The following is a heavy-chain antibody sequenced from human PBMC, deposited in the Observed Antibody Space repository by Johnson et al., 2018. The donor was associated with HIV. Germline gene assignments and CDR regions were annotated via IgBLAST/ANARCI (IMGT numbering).Heavy chain of an antibody. V-gene: IGHV3-53*01. CDR2: IYSDDST. CDR1: GFTVSSNC. J-gene: IGHJ3*02. Sequence: VQLVESGGGLIQPGGSLRLSCAASGFTVSSNCMTWVRQAPGKGLEWVSVIYSDDSTYYADSVKGRFTISRDNSKNTLFLQMNRLRVEDTAVYYWAREEEWGLTLVGVGAFDIWGQGTMVTVSS. CDR3: AREEEWGLTLVGVGAFDI. D-gene: IGHD1-26*01.